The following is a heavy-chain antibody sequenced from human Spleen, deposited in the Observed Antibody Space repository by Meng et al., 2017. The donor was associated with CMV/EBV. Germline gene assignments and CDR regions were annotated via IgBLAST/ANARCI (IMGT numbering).Heavy chain of an antibody. V-gene: IGHV3-21*01. CDR2: ISSSSSYI. J-gene: IGHJ6*02. CDR1: RFTISSYS. Sequence: GESLKISCAASRFTISSYSMNWVRQAPGKGLEWVSSISSSSSYIYYADSVKGRFTISRDNAKNSLYLQMNSLRAEDTAVYYCARGLGRITLFGVVKKQSHYGMDVWGQGTTVTVSS. CDR3: ARGLGRITLFGVVKKQSHYGMDV. D-gene: IGHD3-3*01.